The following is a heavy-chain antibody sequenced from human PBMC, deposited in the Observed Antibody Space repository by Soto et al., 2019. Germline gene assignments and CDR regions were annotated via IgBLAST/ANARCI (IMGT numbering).Heavy chain of an antibody. CDR2: ISGSGGST. CDR1: GFTFRSYA. J-gene: IGHJ4*02. Sequence: PGGSLRLSCAASGFTFRSYAMSWVRQAPGKGLEWVSAISGSGGSTYYADSVKGRVTISRDNSKNTLYLQMNSLRAEDTAVYYCAKGIVYYYDSSGYFAYWGQGTLVTVSS. D-gene: IGHD3-22*01. V-gene: IGHV3-23*01. CDR3: AKGIVYYYDSSGYFAY.